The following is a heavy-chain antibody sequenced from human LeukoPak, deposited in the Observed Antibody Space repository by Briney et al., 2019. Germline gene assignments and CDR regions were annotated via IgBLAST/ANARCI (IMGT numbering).Heavy chain of an antibody. CDR1: GFTFSSYA. D-gene: IGHD6-13*01. J-gene: IGHJ4*02. Sequence: GGSLRLSCAASGFTFSSYAMSWLRQAPGKGLEGVSYISSSGSTIYYAHSVKGRFTISRDNAKNSLYLQMNSLRAEDTAVYYCARVPAAEYYFDYWGQGTLVTVSS. V-gene: IGHV3-11*01. CDR2: ISSSGSTI. CDR3: ARVPAAEYYFDY.